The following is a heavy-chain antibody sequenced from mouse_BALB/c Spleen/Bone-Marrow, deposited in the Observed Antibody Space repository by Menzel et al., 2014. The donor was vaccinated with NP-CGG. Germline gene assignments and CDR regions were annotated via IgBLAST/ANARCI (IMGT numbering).Heavy chain of an antibody. CDR2: IYPGSGST. CDR3: TRPTIGTTYYAMDY. J-gene: IGHJ4*01. V-gene: IGHV1S22*01. D-gene: IGHD2-14*01. Sequence: LQQSGSELVRPGASVKLSCEASGFTFTSYWMHWVKQRPGQGLEWIGNIYPGSGSTNYDEKFKSKATLTVDTSSSTAYMQLSSLTSEDSAVYYCTRPTIGTTYYAMDYWGQGTSVTVSS. CDR1: GFTFTSYW.